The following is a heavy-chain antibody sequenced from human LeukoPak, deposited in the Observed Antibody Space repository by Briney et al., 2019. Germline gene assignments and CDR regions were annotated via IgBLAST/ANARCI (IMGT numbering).Heavy chain of an antibody. CDR1: GYTFTGYY. J-gene: IGHJ6*03. CDR2: INPNSGGT. D-gene: IGHD1-26*01. CDR3: ARGWSGSYYSHYYYYMDV. V-gene: IGHV1-2*02. Sequence: ASVKVSCKASGYTFTGYYIHWVRQAPGQGLEWMGWINPNSGGTNYAQKFQGRVTMTRDTSISTAYIELSRLRSDDTAVYYCARGWSGSYYSHYYYYMDVWGKGTTVTVSS.